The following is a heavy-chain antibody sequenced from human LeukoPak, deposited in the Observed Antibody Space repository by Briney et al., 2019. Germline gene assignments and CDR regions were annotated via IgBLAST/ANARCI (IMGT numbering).Heavy chain of an antibody. Sequence: SLRLSCAPSGFTFSNYLMHWLRQVPRKGRVWVSRIDSDGSGTVYAASVKGRFTISRDNAKNMLYLQMNSLRAEDTAVYYCGRGPVGLSALDSWGQGTLVTVS. CDR3: GRGPVGLSALDS. D-gene: IGHD2-15*01. CDR1: GFTFSNYL. J-gene: IGHJ4*02. CDR2: IDSDGSGT. V-gene: IGHV3-74*01.